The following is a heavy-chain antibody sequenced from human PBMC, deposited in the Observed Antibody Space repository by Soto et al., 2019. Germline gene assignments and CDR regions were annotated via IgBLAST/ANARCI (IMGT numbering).Heavy chain of an antibody. CDR2: ISGSGGST. Sequence: GGSLRLSCAASGFTFSSYAMSWVRQAPGKGLEWVSAISGSGGSTYYADSVKGRFTISRDNSKNTLYLQMNSLRAEDTAVYYCAKCPPMREEVPAAMPAGYYYYGMDVWGQGTTVTVSS. J-gene: IGHJ6*02. CDR3: AKCPPMREEVPAAMPAGYYYYGMDV. D-gene: IGHD2-2*01. CDR1: GFTFSSYA. V-gene: IGHV3-23*01.